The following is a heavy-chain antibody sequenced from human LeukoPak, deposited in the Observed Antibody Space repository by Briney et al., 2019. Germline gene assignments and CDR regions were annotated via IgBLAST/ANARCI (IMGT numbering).Heavy chain of an antibody. J-gene: IGHJ4*02. V-gene: IGHV3-30-3*01. Sequence: GRSLRLSCAASGFTFSSYAMHWVRQAPGKGLEWVAVISYDGSNKYYADSVKGRFTISRDNAKNSLYLQMNSLRAEDTAVYYCAEMGSLGHWGQGTLVTVSS. CDR2: ISYDGSNK. D-gene: IGHD2-8*01. CDR1: GFTFSSYA. CDR3: AEMGSLGH.